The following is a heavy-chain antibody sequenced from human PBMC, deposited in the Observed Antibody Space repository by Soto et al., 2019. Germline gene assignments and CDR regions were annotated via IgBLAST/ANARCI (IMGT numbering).Heavy chain of an antibody. V-gene: IGHV3-11*01. Sequence: GVLRLSGAASGFAFSDYYMSWIRRAPGKGLEWVSYISSSGDIIYYADSVKGRFTISRDNAKNSLYLQMNSLRAEDTAVYYCARDLGYYDSSGYFDYWGQGTLVTVSS. D-gene: IGHD3-22*01. J-gene: IGHJ4*02. CDR2: ISSSGDII. CDR1: GFAFSDYY. CDR3: ARDLGYYDSSGYFDY.